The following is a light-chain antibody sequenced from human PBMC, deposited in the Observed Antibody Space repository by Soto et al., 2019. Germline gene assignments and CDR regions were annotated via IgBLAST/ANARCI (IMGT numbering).Light chain of an antibody. CDR1: RDISVY. CDR2: DAS. Sequence: DIQKTQSPSSLSASAGDSVTITCQASRDISVYLNWYQHKPGHPPKLLVFDASNLHTGVPSRFSGSRSGTHFTFTITNLQPEDVATYYCQQYDNFPPYTFGQGTKLDIK. V-gene: IGKV1-33*01. CDR3: QQYDNFPPYT. J-gene: IGKJ2*01.